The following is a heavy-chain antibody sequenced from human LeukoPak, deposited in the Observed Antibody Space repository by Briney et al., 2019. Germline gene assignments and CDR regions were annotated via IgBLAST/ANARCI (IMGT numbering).Heavy chain of an antibody. CDR2: IHGSGIT. CDR1: GASVSSYY. D-gene: IGHD3-10*01. J-gene: IGHJ4*02. V-gene: IGHV4-59*02. CDR3: ARAQGGVVRGVMFDS. Sequence: SETLSLTCTVSGASVSSYYWNWIRQPPGKGLEWIGYIHGSGITNYNPALKSRVTASVDTSKNQFSQRLSSVTAADTAVYYCARAQGGVVRGVMFDSWGQGTLVTVSS.